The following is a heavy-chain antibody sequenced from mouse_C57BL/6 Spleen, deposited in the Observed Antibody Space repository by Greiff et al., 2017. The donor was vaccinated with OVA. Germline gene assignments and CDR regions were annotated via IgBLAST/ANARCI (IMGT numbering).Heavy chain of an antibody. D-gene: IGHD1-1*01. V-gene: IGHV1-55*01. Sequence: QVQLQQPGAELVKPGASVKMSCKASGYTFTSYWITWVKQRPGQGLEWIGDLYPGSGSTNYNEKFKSKATLTVDTSSSTAYMQLSSLTSEDSAVYYCARWVITTVVRYFDVWGTGTTVTVSS. CDR2: LYPGSGST. CDR1: GYTFTSYW. CDR3: ARWVITTVVRYFDV. J-gene: IGHJ1*03.